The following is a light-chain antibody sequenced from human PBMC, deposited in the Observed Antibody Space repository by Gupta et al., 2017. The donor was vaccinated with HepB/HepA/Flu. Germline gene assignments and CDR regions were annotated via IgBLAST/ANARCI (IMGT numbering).Light chain of an antibody. Sequence: SALPQPASVSGSPGQSITISCTGSNSNVGDYDLVSWYQQHPGKAPHLIIHDVIKRPAGVATRFSGSKSGNTASLTISAREAEDDADYYCCADDGSNILMFGGGTKLTVL. V-gene: IGLV2-23*02. CDR3: CADDGSNILM. CDR1: NSNVGDYDL. CDR2: DVI. J-gene: IGLJ3*02.